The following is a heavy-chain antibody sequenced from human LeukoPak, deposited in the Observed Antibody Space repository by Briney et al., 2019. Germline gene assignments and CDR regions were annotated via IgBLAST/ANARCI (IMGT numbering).Heavy chain of an antibody. CDR1: GGSISSSSYY. Sequence: SETLSLTCTVSGGSISSSSYYWGWIRQPPGKGLEWIGSIYYSGSTYYNPSLKSRVTISVDTSKNQFSLKLSCVTAADTAVYYCASHIAAAGNGWDYFDYWGQGTLVTVSS. D-gene: IGHD6-13*01. J-gene: IGHJ4*02. CDR3: ASHIAAAGNGWDYFDY. V-gene: IGHV4-39*07. CDR2: IYYSGST.